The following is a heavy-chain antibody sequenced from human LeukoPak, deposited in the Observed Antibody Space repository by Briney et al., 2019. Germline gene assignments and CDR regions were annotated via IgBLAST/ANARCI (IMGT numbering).Heavy chain of an antibody. CDR2: ISPNTGCT. J-gene: IGHJ4*02. V-gene: IGHV1-2*06. CDR1: EYTFTDYY. Sequence: ASVKVSCKASEYTFTDYYIHWIRQAPGQGLEWMGRISPNTGCTDHAQEFRDKITMTRDTSISTAYIELSRLISDDTAVYYCARGGRSGYRYFDYWGQGTLVTVSS. CDR3: ARGGRSGYRYFDY. D-gene: IGHD5-18*01.